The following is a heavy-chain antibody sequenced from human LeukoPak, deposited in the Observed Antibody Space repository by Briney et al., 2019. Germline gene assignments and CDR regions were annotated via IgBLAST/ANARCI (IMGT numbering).Heavy chain of an antibody. V-gene: IGHV1-46*01. CDR3: ARAGWMSSGWFSDY. CDR1: RYTFTSYY. D-gene: IGHD6-19*01. CDR2: INPSGGGT. Sequence: ASVKVSCKASRYTFTSYYMHWVRQAPGQGLEWMGIINPSGGGTSYVQKFQGRVTMTRDMSTSTVYMELSSLRSEDTAVYYCARAGWMSSGWFSDYWGQGTLVTVSS. J-gene: IGHJ4*02.